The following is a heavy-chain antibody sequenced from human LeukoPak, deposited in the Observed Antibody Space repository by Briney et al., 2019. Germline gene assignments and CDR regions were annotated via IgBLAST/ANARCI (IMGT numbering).Heavy chain of an antibody. D-gene: IGHD2/OR15-2a*01. V-gene: IGHV3-23*01. J-gene: IGHJ3*02. CDR1: GFTFSSYA. CDR2: ISGSGGST. Sequence: GGSLRLSCAASGFTFSSYAMSWVRQAPGKGLEWVSAISGSGGSTYYADSVKGRFTISRDNSKNTLYLQMNSLRAEDTAVYYCAKAGPLHYPLWPRGDAFDIWGQGTMVTVSS. CDR3: AKAGPLHYPLWPRGDAFDI.